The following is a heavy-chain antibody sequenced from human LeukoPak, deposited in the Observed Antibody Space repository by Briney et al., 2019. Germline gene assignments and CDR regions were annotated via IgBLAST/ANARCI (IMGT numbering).Heavy chain of an antibody. J-gene: IGHJ4*02. CDR1: GNSISSGYY. CDR2: IYHSGST. V-gene: IGHV4-38-2*01. D-gene: IGHD1-7*01. Sequence: PSETLSLTCAVSGNSISSGYYWGWIRQPPGKGLEWIGSIYHSGSTYYNPSLKSRVTISVDTSKNQFFLNLSSVTAADTAVYYCARLSSWNYIVYWGQGTLVTVSS. CDR3: ARLSSWNYIVY.